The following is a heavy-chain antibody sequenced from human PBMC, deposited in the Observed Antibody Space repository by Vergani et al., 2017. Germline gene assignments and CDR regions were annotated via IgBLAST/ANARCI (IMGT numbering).Heavy chain of an antibody. Sequence: QVQLVQSGAEVKKPGASVKVSCKASGYTFTGYYMHWVRQAPGQGLEWMGWINPNSGGTNYAQKFQGRVTMTTDTSTSTAYMELRSLRSDDTAVYYCARARRIAAAGGLPSPTYYFDYWGQGTLVTVSA. CDR3: ARARRIAAAGGLPSPTYYFDY. D-gene: IGHD6-13*01. CDR2: INPNSGGT. CDR1: GYTFTGYY. J-gene: IGHJ4*02. V-gene: IGHV1-2*02.